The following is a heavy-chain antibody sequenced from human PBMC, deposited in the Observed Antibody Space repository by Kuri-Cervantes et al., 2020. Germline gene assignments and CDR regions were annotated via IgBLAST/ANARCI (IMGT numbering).Heavy chain of an antibody. D-gene: IGHD3-10*01. V-gene: IGHV3-11*01. J-gene: IGHJ6*02. CDR1: GFTFSDYY. CDR2: ISSSGSTI. Sequence: LSLTCAASGFTFSDYYMSWIRQAPGKGLEWVSYISSSGSTIYYADSVKGRFTISRDNAKNSLYLQMNSLRAEDTAVYYCAREVAMVRGVILNYYYGMDVWGQGTTVTVSS. CDR3: AREVAMVRGVILNYYYGMDV.